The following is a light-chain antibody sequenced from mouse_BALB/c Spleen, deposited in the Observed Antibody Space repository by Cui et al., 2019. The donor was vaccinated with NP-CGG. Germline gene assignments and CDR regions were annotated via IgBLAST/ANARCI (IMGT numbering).Light chain of an antibody. CDR1: QDINSY. Sequence: DIKMTRSQSSMYASLGERVTITCKASQDINSYLSWYQQKPGKSPKPLIYRANRLVDGVPSRFSGSGSGQDYSLTISSLEYEDMGIYYCLQYDEFPRTFGGGTKLEIK. V-gene: IGKV14-111*01. CDR3: LQYDEFPRT. J-gene: IGKJ1*01. CDR2: RAN.